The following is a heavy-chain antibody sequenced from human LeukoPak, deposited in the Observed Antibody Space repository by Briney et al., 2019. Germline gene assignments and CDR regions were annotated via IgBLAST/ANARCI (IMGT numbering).Heavy chain of an antibody. V-gene: IGHV1-18*01. CDR1: GYTFTSYG. J-gene: IGHJ4*02. CDR3: ARGGVRGYYDSSGYQTFDY. D-gene: IGHD3-22*01. Sequence: ASVKVSCKASGYTFTSYGISWVRQAPGQGLEWMGWISAYNGNTNYAQKLQGRVTMTTDTSTSTAYMELRSLRSDDTAVYYCARGGVRGYYDSSGYQTFDYWGQGTLVTVSS. CDR2: ISAYNGNT.